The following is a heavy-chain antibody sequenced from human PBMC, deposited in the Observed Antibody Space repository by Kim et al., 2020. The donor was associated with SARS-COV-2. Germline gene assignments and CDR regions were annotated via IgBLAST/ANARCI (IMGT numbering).Heavy chain of an antibody. D-gene: IGHD6-13*01. Sequence: GGSLRLSCAASGFTFSGYAMSWVRQAPGKGLEWVSGISGSGGSTYHADSVKGRFTISRDNSKNTLYLQMNSLRAEDTAVYYCAKGRETYSSSYNDYWGQGTLVTVSS. J-gene: IGHJ4*02. CDR2: ISGSGGST. V-gene: IGHV3-23*01. CDR3: AKGRETYSSSYNDY. CDR1: GFTFSGYA.